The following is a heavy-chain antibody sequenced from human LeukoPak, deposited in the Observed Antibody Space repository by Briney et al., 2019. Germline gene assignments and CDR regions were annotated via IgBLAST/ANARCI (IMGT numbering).Heavy chain of an antibody. Sequence: PGGSLRLSCEASGFTFINYAMTWVRQAPGKGLEWVSRISSSGGNTYYADSVKGRFTISSDSSKNTLYLQMNSLRAEDTAVYYCAKTSYYDSGKGRSFDYWGQGTLVTVSS. CDR2: ISSSGGNT. J-gene: IGHJ4*02. D-gene: IGHD3-10*01. CDR3: AKTSYYDSGKGRSFDY. V-gene: IGHV3-23*01. CDR1: GFTFINYA.